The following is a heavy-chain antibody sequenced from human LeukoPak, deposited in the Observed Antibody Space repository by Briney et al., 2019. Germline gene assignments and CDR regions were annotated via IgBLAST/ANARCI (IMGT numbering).Heavy chain of an antibody. D-gene: IGHD3-22*01. V-gene: IGHV3-33*06. J-gene: IGHJ4*02. CDR2: IWYDGSNK. CDR1: GFTFSIYG. Sequence: GRSLRLSCAASGFTFSIYGMHWVRQAPGKGLEWVAVIWYDGSNKYYADSVKGRFTISRDNSKNTLYLQMNSLRAGDTAVYYCAKRLPTSMIVVWGQGTLVTVSS. CDR3: AKRLPTSMIVV.